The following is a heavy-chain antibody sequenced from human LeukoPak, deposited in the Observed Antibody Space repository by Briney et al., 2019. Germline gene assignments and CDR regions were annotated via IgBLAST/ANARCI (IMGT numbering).Heavy chain of an antibody. CDR3: AKETGGLPY. CDR2: ISGNGGTT. J-gene: IGHJ4*02. D-gene: IGHD7-27*01. V-gene: IGHV3-23*01. Sequence: GGSLRLSCAASGFTFRSFAMSWVRQAPGKGLDWVSVISGNGGTTYHADSVKGRLTISRDNSRNTLYLQMNSLRAEDTAIYYCAKETGGLPYWGQGTLVTVSS. CDR1: GFTFRSFA.